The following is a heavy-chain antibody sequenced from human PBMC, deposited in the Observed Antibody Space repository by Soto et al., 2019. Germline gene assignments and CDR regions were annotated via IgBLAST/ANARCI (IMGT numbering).Heavy chain of an antibody. CDR2: IYYGGST. CDR1: GDSISTYY. V-gene: IGHV4-59*08. D-gene: IGHD7-27*01. Sequence: QVQLQESGPGLVKPSETLSLTCTVSGDSISTYYWTWIRQSPGKGLEWIAFIYYGGSTNYNPSLMSRVTISVDTSMNQFSLKLNSVTAADTAVYYCARPGRDWGSLDYWGQGTLVTVSS. J-gene: IGHJ4*02. CDR3: ARPGRDWGSLDY.